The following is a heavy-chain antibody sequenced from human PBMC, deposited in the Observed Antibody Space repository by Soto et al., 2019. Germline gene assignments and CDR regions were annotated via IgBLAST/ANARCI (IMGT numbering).Heavy chain of an antibody. CDR1: GGSISSGAYY. CDR2: IYYSGTT. J-gene: IGHJ3*02. Sequence: SETLSLTCSVSGGSISSGAYYWNWIRQHPRKGLEWIGYIYYSGTTYYNPSLGGRVSISADTSKNQFSLKLNSVTVADTAVYYCARNPSHLCASTSCHAFDIWGQGTMVTVSS. V-gene: IGHV4-31*03. CDR3: ARNPSHLCASTSCHAFDI. D-gene: IGHD2-2*01.